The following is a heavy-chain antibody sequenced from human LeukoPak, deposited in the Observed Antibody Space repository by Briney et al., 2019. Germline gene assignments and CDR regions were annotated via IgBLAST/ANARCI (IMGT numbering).Heavy chain of an antibody. CDR3: AGWIQLWAADISNWFAP. D-gene: IGHD5-18*01. CDR2: INHSGST. V-gene: IGHV4-34*01. Sequence: PSETLSLTCAVYGGSFSGYYWSWIRQPPGKGLEWVGEINHSGSTNYNPSLKSRVTISVDTSKNQFSLKLSSVTAADTAVYYCAGWIQLWAADISNWFAPWGQENRVTVSS. J-gene: IGHJ5*02. CDR1: GGSFSGYY.